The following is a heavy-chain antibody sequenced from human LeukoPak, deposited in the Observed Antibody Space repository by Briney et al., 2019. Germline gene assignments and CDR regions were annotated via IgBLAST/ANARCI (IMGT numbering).Heavy chain of an antibody. Sequence: PSETLSLTCTVSGGSISSSSYYWGWIRQPPGKGLEWIGSIYYSGSTYYNPSLKSRVTISVDTSKNQFSLKLSSVTAADTAVYYCASTYYDFWSDAFDIWGQGTMVTVSS. CDR2: IYYSGST. CDR3: ASTYYDFWSDAFDI. D-gene: IGHD3-3*01. J-gene: IGHJ3*02. V-gene: IGHV4-39*01. CDR1: GGSISSSSYY.